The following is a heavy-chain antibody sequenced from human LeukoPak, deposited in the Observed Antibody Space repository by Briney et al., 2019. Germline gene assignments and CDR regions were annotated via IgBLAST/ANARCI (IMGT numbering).Heavy chain of an antibody. D-gene: IGHD2/OR15-2a*01. CDR1: GNYW. CDR2: VNSDGSWT. Sequence: GGSLRLSCAASGNYWMHWVRQAPGKGLAWVSHVNSDGSWTSYADSVKGRFTISKDNAKNTVYLQMNSLRAEDTAVYYCVSFYETYWGRGTLVTVSS. V-gene: IGHV3-74*01. J-gene: IGHJ4*02. CDR3: VSFYETY.